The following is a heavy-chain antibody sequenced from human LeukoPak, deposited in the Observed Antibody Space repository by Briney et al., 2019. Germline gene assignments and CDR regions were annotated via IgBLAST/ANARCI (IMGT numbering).Heavy chain of an antibody. CDR1: GYTFTSYA. CDR2: INAGNGNT. V-gene: IGHV1-3*01. D-gene: IGHD6-19*01. Sequence: GASVKVSCKASGYTFTSYAMHWVRQAPGQRLEWMGWINAGNGNTKYSQKFQGRVTITRDTSAGTAYMELSSLRSEDTAVYYCARSLLSYSSGGGSDYWGQGTLVTVSS. J-gene: IGHJ4*02. CDR3: ARSLLSYSSGGGSDY.